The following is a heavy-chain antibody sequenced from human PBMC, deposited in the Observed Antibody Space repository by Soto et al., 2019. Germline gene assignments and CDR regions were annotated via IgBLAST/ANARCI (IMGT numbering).Heavy chain of an antibody. V-gene: IGHV2-70*11. Sequence: TGPTLVNPTQTLTLSFSLSGFSLSTGGMCVAWIRQPPGKALEWLARIDWDDERYYNTSLRTRLTISTDTSKNQVVLTMTNMDPVDTATYYCARIRPTWGVDYWGQGTLVTVSS. CDR2: IDWDDER. CDR1: GFSLSTGGMC. D-gene: IGHD3-10*01. CDR3: ARIRPTWGVDY. J-gene: IGHJ4*02.